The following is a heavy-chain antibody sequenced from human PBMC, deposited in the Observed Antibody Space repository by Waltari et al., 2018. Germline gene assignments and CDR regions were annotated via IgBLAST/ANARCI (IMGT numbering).Heavy chain of an antibody. V-gene: IGHV4-39*01. J-gene: IGHJ6*03. CDR2: IYYSGST. CDR1: GGSISSSSYY. CDR3: ARSTYHYYYYMDV. Sequence: QLQLQESGPGLVKPSETLSLTCTVSGGSISSSSYYWGWIRQPPGKGLEWIGSIYYSGSTYYNPSLKSRVTISVDTSKNQFSLKLSSVTAADTAVYYCARSTYHYYYYMDVWGKGTTVTVSS. D-gene: IGHD2-2*01.